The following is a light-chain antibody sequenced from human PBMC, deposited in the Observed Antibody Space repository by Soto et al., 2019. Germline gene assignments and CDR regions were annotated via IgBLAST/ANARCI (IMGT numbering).Light chain of an antibody. Sequence: DIQMTQSPSTLSASVGDRVTITCRASQSSSTWLAWYQQKPGKAPRLLIYKASTLESGVPSRFSGSGSGTDFTLTISNMQREDFATYYCLQTYNLPRTFGQGTKVDIK. J-gene: IGKJ1*01. V-gene: IGKV1-5*03. CDR1: QSSSTW. CDR3: LQTYNLPRT. CDR2: KAS.